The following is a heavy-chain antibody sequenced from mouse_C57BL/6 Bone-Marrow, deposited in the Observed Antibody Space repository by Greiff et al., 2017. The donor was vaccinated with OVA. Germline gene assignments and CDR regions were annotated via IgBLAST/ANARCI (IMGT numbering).Heavy chain of an antibody. V-gene: IGHV1-66*01. Sequence: VKLQESGPELVKPGASVKISCKASGYSFTSYYIHWVKQRPGQGLEWIGWIYPGSGNTKYNEKFKGKAPLTADTSSSTAYMQLSSLTSEDSAVYYCARRGQLRPPFAYWGQGTLVTVSA. CDR3: ARRGQLRPPFAY. CDR1: GYSFTSYY. D-gene: IGHD3-2*02. CDR2: IYPGSGNT. J-gene: IGHJ3*01.